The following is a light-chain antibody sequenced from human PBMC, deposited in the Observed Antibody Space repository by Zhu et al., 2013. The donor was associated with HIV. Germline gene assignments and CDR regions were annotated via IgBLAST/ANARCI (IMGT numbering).Light chain of an antibody. Sequence: IVLTQSPGTLSLSPGERATLSCRASQSVTSNYLAWYQQKPGQAPRLLIYGASSRATGIPDRVSGSGSGTDFTLTISRLEPEDFAVYYCQQYGSSPSTFGRGDQGGNQ. CDR2: GAS. CDR1: QSVTSNY. CDR3: QQYGSSPST. J-gene: IGKJ1*01. V-gene: IGKV3-20*01.